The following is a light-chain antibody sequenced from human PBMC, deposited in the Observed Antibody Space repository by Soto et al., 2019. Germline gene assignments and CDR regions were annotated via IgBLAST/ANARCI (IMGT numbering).Light chain of an antibody. J-gene: IGKJ4*01. V-gene: IGKV3-20*01. CDR1: RIVINNY. Sequence: LVWTQSTGTMALAPGERCTVSRRASRIVINNYLAWYQPTVGQPPRLLIYAASARAPGIPDRFSGSGSGTDFHLTISRLEPEDFAVYYCQQYDISRTFGQGNRWRS. CDR3: QQYDISRT. CDR2: AAS.